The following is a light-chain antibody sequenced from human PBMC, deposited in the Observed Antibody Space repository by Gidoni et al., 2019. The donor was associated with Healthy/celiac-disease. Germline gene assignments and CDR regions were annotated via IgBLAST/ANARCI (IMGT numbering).Light chain of an antibody. CDR1: QSISSY. J-gene: IGKJ1*01. CDR2: AAS. V-gene: IGKV1-39*01. Sequence: IQMTPSPSSLSASVGGRVTITCRASQSISSYLNWSQQKPGKVPKLLIYAASSLQTGVPSRFSGSGSGTDFTLTISSLQPEDFATYYCQQSYSTPWTFGQGTKVEIK. CDR3: QQSYSTPWT.